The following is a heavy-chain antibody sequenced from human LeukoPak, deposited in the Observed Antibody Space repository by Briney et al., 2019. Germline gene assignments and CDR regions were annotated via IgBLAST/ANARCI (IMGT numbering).Heavy chain of an antibody. CDR3: SRAVRVSGDAFDF. Sequence: GGSLRLSCAASGFTFNSYSMNWVRQAPGKGLEWVGYIRNKDYGETTEYAASVKGRSTISRDDSESIAYLQIHSLKTEDTGVYYCSRAVRVSGDAFDFWGQGTMVTVSS. V-gene: IGHV3-49*04. J-gene: IGHJ3*01. CDR2: IRNKDYGETT. CDR1: GFTFNSYS.